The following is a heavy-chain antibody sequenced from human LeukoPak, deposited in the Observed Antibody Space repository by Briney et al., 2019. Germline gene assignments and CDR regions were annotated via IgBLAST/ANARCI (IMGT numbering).Heavy chain of an antibody. Sequence: GASVKVSCKASGYTFTSYDINWVRQATGQGLEWMGWMNPNSGNTVYSQKSQGRVTMTRNTSISTAYMELSSLRSEDTAVYYCARGLYSSSLHWGQGTLVTVSS. CDR3: ARGLYSSSLH. D-gene: IGHD6-13*01. V-gene: IGHV1-8*01. CDR2: MNPNSGNT. CDR1: GYTFTSYD. J-gene: IGHJ4*02.